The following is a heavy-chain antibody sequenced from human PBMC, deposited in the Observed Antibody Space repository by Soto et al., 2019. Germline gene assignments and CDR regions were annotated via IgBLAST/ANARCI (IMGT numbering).Heavy chain of an antibody. CDR1: GYTFTSYD. Sequence: GASVKVSCKASGYTFTSYDINWVRQATGQGLEWMGRIIPNSGNTNYAQKFQGRVTITADKSTSTAYMELSSLRSEDTAVYYCARGGPDSSGWYSYYMDVWGKGTTVTVSS. CDR2: IIPNSGNT. J-gene: IGHJ6*03. CDR3: ARGGPDSSGWYSYYMDV. V-gene: IGHV1-8*01. D-gene: IGHD6-19*01.